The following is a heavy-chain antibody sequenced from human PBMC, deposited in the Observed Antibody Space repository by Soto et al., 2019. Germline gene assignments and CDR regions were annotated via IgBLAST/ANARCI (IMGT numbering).Heavy chain of an antibody. Sequence: SETLSLTCAVYGGSFSGYYWSWIRQPPGKGLEWIGEINHSGSTNYNPSLKSRVTISVDTSKNQFSLKLSSVTAEDTAVYYCARGLLWFGELHAYQFDYWGQGSLVTVSS. CDR3: ARGLLWFGELHAYQFDY. D-gene: IGHD3-10*01. J-gene: IGHJ4*02. V-gene: IGHV4-34*01. CDR2: INHSGST. CDR1: GGSFSGYY.